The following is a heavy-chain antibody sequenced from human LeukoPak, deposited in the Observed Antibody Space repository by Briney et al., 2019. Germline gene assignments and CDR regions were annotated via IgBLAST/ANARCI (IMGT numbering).Heavy chain of an antibody. J-gene: IGHJ4*02. CDR3: ARGSHYDILTGYYH. V-gene: IGHV3-21*01. D-gene: IGHD3-9*01. Sequence: GGSLRLSCAASGFTFSSYSMNWVRQAPGKGLEWVSSISSSSSYIYYADSVTGRFTISRDNAKNSLYLQMNSLRAEDTAVYYCARGSHYDILTGYYHWGQGTLVTVSS. CDR2: ISSSSSYI. CDR1: GFTFSSYS.